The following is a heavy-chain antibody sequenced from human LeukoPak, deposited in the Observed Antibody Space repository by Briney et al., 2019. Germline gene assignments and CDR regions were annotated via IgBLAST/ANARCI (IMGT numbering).Heavy chain of an antibody. CDR2: ISYDGSNK. J-gene: IGHJ4*02. V-gene: IGHV3-30*18. Sequence: GGSLRLSCAASGFTFSSYGMHWVRQAPGKGLEWVAVISYDGSNKYYADSVKGRFTISRDNSKNTLYLRMNSLRAEDTAVYYCAKDLEAVTMIVPYWGQGTLVTVSS. D-gene: IGHD3-22*01. CDR1: GFTFSSYG. CDR3: AKDLEAVTMIVPY.